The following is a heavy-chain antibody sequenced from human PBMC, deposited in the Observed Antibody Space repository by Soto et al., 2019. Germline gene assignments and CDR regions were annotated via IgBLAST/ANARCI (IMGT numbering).Heavy chain of an antibody. CDR3: ARDKITGLFDY. CDR2: INHSGST. V-gene: IGHV4-34*01. D-gene: IGHD2-8*02. Sequence: PSATLSLTCAFHGPSFTGYYWTWIRQPPGTGLEWTGEINHSGSTNYNPSLKSRVTLSVDTSKNQFSLKLTSVTAADTAVYYCARDKITGLFDYWGQGTQVTVS. J-gene: IGHJ4*02. CDR1: GPSFTGYY.